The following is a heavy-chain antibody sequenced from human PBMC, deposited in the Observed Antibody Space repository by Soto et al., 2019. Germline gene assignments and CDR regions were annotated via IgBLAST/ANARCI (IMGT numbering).Heavy chain of an antibody. CDR3: VQTPGWPGFDF. CDR2: IYGGGTT. D-gene: IGHD6-19*01. J-gene: IGHJ4*02. CDR1: GVAVSSKY. V-gene: IGHV3-53*01. Sequence: EVQLVESGGGLIQPGGSLRLSCAASGVAVSSKYMTWVRQAPGKGLEWVSVIYGGGTTYYADSVKGRFTISTDTSKNTLYLPMNSLRAEDTAVYYCVQTPGWPGFDFWGQGTLVTVSS.